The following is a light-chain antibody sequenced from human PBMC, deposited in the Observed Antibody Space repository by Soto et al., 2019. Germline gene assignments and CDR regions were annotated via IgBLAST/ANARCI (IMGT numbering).Light chain of an antibody. J-gene: IGLJ1*01. Sequence: QSVLTQPPSASGTPGQRVTISCSGSISNIGSNYVYWYQHLPGTAPKLLIYRNNQRPSGVPDRFSGSKSGTSASLAISGLLSEDEADYYCAAWDDSLSGYVFGTGTKVTVL. CDR3: AAWDDSLSGYV. V-gene: IGLV1-47*01. CDR2: RNN. CDR1: ISNIGSNY.